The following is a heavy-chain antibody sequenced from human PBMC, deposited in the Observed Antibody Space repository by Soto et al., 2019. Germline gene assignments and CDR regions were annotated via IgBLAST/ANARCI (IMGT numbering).Heavy chain of an antibody. CDR2: IDASGNT. Sequence: PSETLSLTCTVSVDSITTYYWSWIRQPAGKGLEWIGRIDASGNTNYNPPLNSRVTMSIDTSKKQFSLKLTSVTAADTAIYYCARYSNNWFQTEGMDVWGQGTTVTV. CDR3: ARYSNNWFQTEGMDV. CDR1: VDSITTYY. J-gene: IGHJ6*02. D-gene: IGHD6-13*01. V-gene: IGHV4-4*07.